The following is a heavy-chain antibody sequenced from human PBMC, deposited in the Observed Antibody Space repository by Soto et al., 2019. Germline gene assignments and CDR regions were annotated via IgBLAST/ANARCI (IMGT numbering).Heavy chain of an antibody. J-gene: IGHJ4*02. CDR3: ARHRGSSYGYFDY. V-gene: IGHV4-59*08. Sequence: QVQLQESGPGLVKPSETLPLTCAVSGGSIGNYYWSWIRQAPGKGLEWIGFISYSGSTNYSPSLKSRVTISVDRSKNQCSLKLSSVTAADTAVYYCARHRGSSYGYFDYWGQGTLVTVSS. CDR1: GGSIGNYY. CDR2: ISYSGST. D-gene: IGHD5-18*01.